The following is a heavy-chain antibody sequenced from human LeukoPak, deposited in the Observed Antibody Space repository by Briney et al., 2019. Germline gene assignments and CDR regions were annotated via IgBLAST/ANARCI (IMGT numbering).Heavy chain of an antibody. Sequence: PSETLSLTCTVSGGSISFGGYYWSWIRQLPGKGLEWIGYMYDREKTDYNPSLRSRVIISLDTSKNQFSLKLNSVTAADTAVYYCARGDYYDSSGYYSYWGQGTLVTVSS. V-gene: IGHV4-31*03. CDR2: MYDREKT. CDR3: ARGDYYDSSGYYSY. D-gene: IGHD3-22*01. CDR1: GGSISFGGYY. J-gene: IGHJ4*02.